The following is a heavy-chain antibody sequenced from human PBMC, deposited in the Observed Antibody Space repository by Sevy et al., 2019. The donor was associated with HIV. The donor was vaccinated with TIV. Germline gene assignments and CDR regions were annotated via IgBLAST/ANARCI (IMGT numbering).Heavy chain of an antibody. J-gene: IGHJ3*02. CDR3: ARSTYSSNSGWALDI. Sequence: ASVKVSCKASGYTFTGYYMHWVRQAPGQGLEWMGRINLSSGGTIYAQRLQGRVTMTRDTSISTAYMELSRLRDYDTAVYYCARSTYSSNSGWALDIWGQGTKVTVSS. V-gene: IGHV1-2*06. CDR2: INLSSGGT. D-gene: IGHD6-13*01. CDR1: GYTFTGYY.